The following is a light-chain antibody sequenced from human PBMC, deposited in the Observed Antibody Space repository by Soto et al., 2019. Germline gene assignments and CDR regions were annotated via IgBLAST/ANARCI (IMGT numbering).Light chain of an antibody. CDR3: QQRFKWPLT. CDR2: DTS. Sequence: EIVLTQSPGTLSLSPGGRATLSCRASQSVHTFLAWYQQKPGQSPRLLIYDTSNRATGIPARFSGSGSGTDFTLSIGSLEPEDFAVYYCQQRFKWPLTFGGGTRVEIK. J-gene: IGKJ4*01. CDR1: QSVHTF. V-gene: IGKV3-11*01.